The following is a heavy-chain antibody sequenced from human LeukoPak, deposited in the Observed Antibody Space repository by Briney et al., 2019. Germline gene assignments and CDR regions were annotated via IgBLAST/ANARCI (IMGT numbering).Heavy chain of an antibody. CDR2: ISPGGSP. D-gene: IGHD5-18*01. V-gene: IGHV4-4*02. CDR1: GGSSGDW. J-gene: IGHJ4*02. Sequence: PSGTLSLTCAVSGGSSGDWWSWARQPPGKGLEWIGEISPGGSPNYNPSLKSRVTISVDTSKNQFSLKLSSVTAADTAVYYCASTQKDTAMVRLHFDYWGQGTLVTVSS. CDR3: ASTQKDTAMVRLHFDY.